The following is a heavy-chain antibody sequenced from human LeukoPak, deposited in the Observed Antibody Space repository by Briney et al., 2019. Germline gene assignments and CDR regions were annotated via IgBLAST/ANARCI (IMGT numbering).Heavy chain of an antibody. Sequence: GGSLRLSCAASGFTFDDYAMHWVRQAPGKGLEWVSGISWNSGSIGYADSVKSRFTISRDNAKNSLYLQMNSLRAEDTALYYCAKDIRDGYISAFDYWGQGTLVTVSS. CDR2: ISWNSGSI. J-gene: IGHJ4*02. CDR3: AKDIRDGYISAFDY. D-gene: IGHD5-24*01. V-gene: IGHV3-9*01. CDR1: GFTFDDYA.